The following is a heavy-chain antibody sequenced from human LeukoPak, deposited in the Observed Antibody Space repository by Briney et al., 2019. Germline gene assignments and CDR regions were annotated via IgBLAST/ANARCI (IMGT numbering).Heavy chain of an antibody. V-gene: IGHV4-59*01. CDR2: IYYSGST. D-gene: IGHD6-13*01. Sequence: PSETLSLTCTVSGGSISSYYWSWIRQPPGKGLEWIGYIYYSGSTNYNPSLKSRVTISVDTSKNQFPLKLSSVTAADTAVYYCARERRIAAAADLDAFDIWGQGTMVTVSS. J-gene: IGHJ3*02. CDR1: GGSISSYY. CDR3: ARERRIAAAADLDAFDI.